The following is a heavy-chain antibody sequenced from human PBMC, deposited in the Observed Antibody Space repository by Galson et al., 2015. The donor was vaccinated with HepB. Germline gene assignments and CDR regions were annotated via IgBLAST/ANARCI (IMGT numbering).Heavy chain of an antibody. V-gene: IGHV3-48*02. Sequence: SLRLSCAASGFTFSIYSMNWVRQATGKGLEWVSYISSSSSGRYYADSVKGRFTISRDNAKNSLYLQMDRLGDEDTAVYYCARETGFYPDYWGQGTLLTVSS. CDR1: GFTFSIYS. CDR2: ISSSSSGR. J-gene: IGHJ4*02. CDR3: ARETGFYPDY. D-gene: IGHD3-9*01.